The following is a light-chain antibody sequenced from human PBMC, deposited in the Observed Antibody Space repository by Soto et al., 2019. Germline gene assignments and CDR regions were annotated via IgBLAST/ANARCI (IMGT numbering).Light chain of an antibody. CDR3: QQYNNWIT. CDR1: QSISIN. J-gene: IGKJ5*01. CDR2: AAS. Sequence: EIVITQSPVTLSVSPGERAILSFRASQSISINLAWYQQKPGQAPRLLIYAASNRATGVPARFSGSWSGTEFTLTISSLQSEDFAVYYCQQYNNWITFGQGTRLEIK. V-gene: IGKV3-15*01.